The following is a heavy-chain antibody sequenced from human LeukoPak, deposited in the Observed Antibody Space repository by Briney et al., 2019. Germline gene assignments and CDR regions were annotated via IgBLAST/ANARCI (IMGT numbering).Heavy chain of an antibody. V-gene: IGHV3-21*01. CDR3: ARDWVGDCSGGSCYYFDY. Sequence: GGSLRLSCAASGFTFSSYSMNWVRQAPGKGLEWVSSISSSSSYIYYADSVKGRFTISRDNAKNSLYLQMNSLRAEDTAVYYCARDWVGDCSGGSCYYFDYWGQGTLVTVAS. CDR1: GFTFSSYS. J-gene: IGHJ4*02. CDR2: ISSSSSYI. D-gene: IGHD2-15*01.